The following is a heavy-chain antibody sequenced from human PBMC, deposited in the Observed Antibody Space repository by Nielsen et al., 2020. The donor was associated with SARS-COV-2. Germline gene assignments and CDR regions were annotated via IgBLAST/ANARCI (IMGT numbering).Heavy chain of an antibody. CDR1: GFTFNIYA. V-gene: IGHV3-23*01. CDR3: AKGLEYCSSTSHCYGMDV. CDR2: ISASGGST. Sequence: GESLKISCIASGFTFNIYAMAWVRRTPGRGLQWVSGISASGGSTYYTDSVKGRFAVSRDNSRNTLYLQMHSLRVEDTALYYCAKGLEYCSSTSHCYGMDVWGQGTTVTVSS. D-gene: IGHD2-2*01. J-gene: IGHJ6*02.